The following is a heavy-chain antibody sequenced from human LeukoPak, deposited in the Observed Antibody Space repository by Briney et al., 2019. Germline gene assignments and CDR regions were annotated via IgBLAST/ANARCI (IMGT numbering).Heavy chain of an antibody. CDR1: GFIFSNYA. V-gene: IGHV3-23*01. D-gene: IGHD3-3*01. J-gene: IGHJ6*02. Sequence: GGSLRLSCAASGFIFSNYAMTWVRQAPGKGLEWVSTINRSGGGTFYAASVKGRFSISGDNSKTTIYLHMNSLRGEDTAIYYCVRDRGYDLWNSYSYGMDVWGQGTTVAVSS. CDR2: INRSGGGT. CDR3: VRDRGYDLWNSYSYGMDV.